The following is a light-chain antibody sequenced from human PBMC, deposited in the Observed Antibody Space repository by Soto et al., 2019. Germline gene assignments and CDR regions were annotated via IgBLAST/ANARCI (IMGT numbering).Light chain of an antibody. V-gene: IGKV3-11*01. CDR2: DAS. J-gene: IGKJ5*01. CDR1: QSVSSS. CDR3: QQRSNWPT. Sequence: EIVLTQSPATLSLSPGERATLSCRASQSVSSSLAWYQQKPGQAPRLLIYDASNRATGIPARFSGSGSGTDFTLTISSLEPEDFAVYYCQQRSNWPTCGEGTRLEIK.